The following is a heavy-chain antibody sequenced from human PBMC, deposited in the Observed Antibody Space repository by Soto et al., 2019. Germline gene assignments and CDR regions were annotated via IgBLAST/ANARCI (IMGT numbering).Heavy chain of an antibody. D-gene: IGHD6-13*01. Sequence: HPGGSLRLSCAASGFTFSSYAMSWVRQAPGKGLEWVSAISGSGGSTYYADSVKGRFTISRDNSKNTLYLQMNSLRAEDTAVYYCAKPLGIAAAGTPLGSSGRPDYWGQGTLVTVSS. CDR2: ISGSGGST. J-gene: IGHJ4*02. V-gene: IGHV3-23*01. CDR1: GFTFSSYA. CDR3: AKPLGIAAAGTPLGSSGRPDY.